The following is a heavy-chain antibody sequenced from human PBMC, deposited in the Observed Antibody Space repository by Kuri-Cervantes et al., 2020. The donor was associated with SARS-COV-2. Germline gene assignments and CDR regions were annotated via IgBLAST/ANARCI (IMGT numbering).Heavy chain of an antibody. D-gene: IGHD5-24*01. CDR1: GGSISTYY. V-gene: IGHV4-59*12. CDR3: ARGMAEVSYYFDY. J-gene: IGHJ4*02. CDR2: VYYSGST. Sequence: GSLRLSCTVSGGSISTYYWTWIRQPPGKGLEWIGYVYYSGSTNYNPSLKSRVTISVDTSKNQLSLNVSSVTAVDTAVYYCARGMAEVSYYFDYWGQGTLVTVSS.